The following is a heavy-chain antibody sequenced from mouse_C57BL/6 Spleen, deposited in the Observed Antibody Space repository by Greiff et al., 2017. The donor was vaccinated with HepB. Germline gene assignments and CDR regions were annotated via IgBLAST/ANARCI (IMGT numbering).Heavy chain of an antibody. J-gene: IGHJ2*01. CDR1: GYTFTDYY. Sequence: VQLQQSGAELVRPGASVKLSCKASGYTFTDYYINWVKQRPGQGLEWIARIYPGSGNTYYNEKFKGKATLTAEKSSSTAYMQLSSLTSEDSAVYVCARTGTLDYWGQGTTLTVSS. V-gene: IGHV1-76*01. CDR2: IYPGSGNT. D-gene: IGHD4-1*01. CDR3: ARTGTLDY.